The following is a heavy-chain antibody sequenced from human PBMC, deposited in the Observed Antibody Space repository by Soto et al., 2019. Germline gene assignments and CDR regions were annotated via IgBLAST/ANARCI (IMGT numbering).Heavy chain of an antibody. CDR1: GFTFSTYW. V-gene: IGHV3-7*03. J-gene: IGHJ4*02. CDR3: AREWRPPLAVFDY. CDR2: IKQDGSEQ. Sequence: LXLSCRGSGFTFSTYWMTWFRQAPGKGLAWVANIKQDGSEQYYVDSVRGRFTISRDNSKNSLYLQMNSLRAEDTAVYYCAREWRPPLAVFDYWGQGALVTVYS.